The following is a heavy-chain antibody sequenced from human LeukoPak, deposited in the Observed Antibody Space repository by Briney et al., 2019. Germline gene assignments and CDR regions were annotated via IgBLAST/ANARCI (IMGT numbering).Heavy chain of an antibody. CDR3: VRENGGAAAGHEASYSYYAFDV. Sequence: GRSLRLSCAASGFTFSSYGMYWVRQALGKGLEWVATIWYDGSKKYYTDSVKGRFTISRDNSKNTLYLQMNSLRAEDTAMYYCVRENGGAAAGHEASYSYYAFDVWGQGTTVTISS. V-gene: IGHV3-33*01. D-gene: IGHD6-13*01. J-gene: IGHJ6*02. CDR1: GFTFSSYG. CDR2: IWYDGSKK.